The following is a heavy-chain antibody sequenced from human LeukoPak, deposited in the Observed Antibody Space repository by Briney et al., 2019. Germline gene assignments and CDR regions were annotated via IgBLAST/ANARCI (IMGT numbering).Heavy chain of an antibody. Sequence: SETLSLTCTVSGGSISSYYWSWIRQPPGKGLEWIGSIYYSGSTYYNPSLKSRVTISVDTSKNQFSLKLSSVTAADTAVYYCLGGDIVLMVYPHPDYWGQGTLVTVSS. J-gene: IGHJ4*02. CDR3: LGGDIVLMVYPHPDY. V-gene: IGHV4-39*07. CDR2: IYYSGST. D-gene: IGHD2-8*01. CDR1: GGSISSYY.